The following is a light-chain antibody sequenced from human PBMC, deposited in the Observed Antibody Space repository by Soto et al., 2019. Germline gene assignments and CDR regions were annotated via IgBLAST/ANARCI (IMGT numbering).Light chain of an antibody. CDR1: SSNIVNTY. V-gene: IGLV1-47*01. J-gene: IGLJ2*01. CDR3: AAWDDSMSGHVA. Sequence: QSVLTQPPSASGTPGQRVTISCSGSSSNIVNTYVYWYQHLPGTAPKLLIYRNTQRPSAVPDRFSGSKSGTSASLAISGLRSEDEADYYCAAWDDSMSGHVAFGGGTKVTVL. CDR2: RNT.